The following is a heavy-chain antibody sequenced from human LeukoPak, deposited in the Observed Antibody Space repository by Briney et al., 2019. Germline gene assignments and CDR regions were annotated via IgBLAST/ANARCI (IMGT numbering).Heavy chain of an antibody. J-gene: IGHJ5*02. CDR2: IHYSGNT. Sequence: SETLSLTCSVSGGSISSRSYYWGWIRQPPGKGLEWLGSIHYSGNTYYIPSLESRVTISVDTSKNQFSLKLSSVTAADTAVYYCARHEEAPGLSPGMLDPWGQGTLVTVSS. CDR3: ARHEEAPGLSPGMLDP. CDR1: GGSISSRSYY. V-gene: IGHV4-39*01.